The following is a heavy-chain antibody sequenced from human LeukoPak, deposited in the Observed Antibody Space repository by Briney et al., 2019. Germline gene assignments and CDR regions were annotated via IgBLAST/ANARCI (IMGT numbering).Heavy chain of an antibody. Sequence: PGGSLRLSCAASGFTFSSYGMHWVRQAPGKGLEWVSSISSSSSYIYYADSVKGRFTISRDNAKNSLYLQMNSLRAEDTAVYYCASTAPAAAGYPRFDPWGQGTLVTVSS. D-gene: IGHD6-13*01. CDR2: ISSSSSYI. CDR3: ASTAPAAAGYPRFDP. V-gene: IGHV3-21*01. J-gene: IGHJ5*02. CDR1: GFTFSSYG.